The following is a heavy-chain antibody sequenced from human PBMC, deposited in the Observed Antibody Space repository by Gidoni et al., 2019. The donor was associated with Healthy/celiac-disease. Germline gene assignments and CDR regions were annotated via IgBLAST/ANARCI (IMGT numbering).Heavy chain of an antibody. J-gene: IGHJ4*02. CDR1: GFTFSSYA. CDR3: AKVGAVAVYFDY. D-gene: IGHD6-19*01. Sequence: EVQLLESGGGLVQPGGSLRLACAASGFTFSSYAMSWVRQAPGKGLEWVSAISGSGGSTYYADSVKGRFTISRDNSKNTLYLQMNSLRAEDTAVYYCAKVGAVAVYFDYWGQGTLVTVSS. V-gene: IGHV3-23*01. CDR2: ISGSGGST.